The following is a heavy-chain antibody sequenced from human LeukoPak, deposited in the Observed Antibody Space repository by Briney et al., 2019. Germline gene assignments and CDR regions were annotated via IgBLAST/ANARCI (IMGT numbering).Heavy chain of an antibody. D-gene: IGHD3-3*01. V-gene: IGHV3-20*04. CDR3: ARVKGSGYRNSIDY. CDR2: INWNGGST. Sequence: PGGSLRLSCAASGFTFDDYAMNWVRQAPGKGLEWVSGINWNGGSTYYRDSVKGRFTISRDNAKNSLYLQMNSLTAEGPALYYSARVKGSGYRNSIDYWGQGTLVTVSS. J-gene: IGHJ4*02. CDR1: GFTFDDYA.